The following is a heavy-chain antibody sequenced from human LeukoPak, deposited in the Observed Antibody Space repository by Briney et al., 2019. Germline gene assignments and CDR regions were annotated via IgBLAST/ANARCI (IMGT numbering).Heavy chain of an antibody. V-gene: IGHV4-30-2*01. CDR2: IYHSGST. D-gene: IGHD1-26*01. J-gene: IGHJ4*02. CDR1: GGSISSGGYY. Sequence: SQTLSLTCTVSGGSISSGGYYWSWIRQPPGKGLEWIGYIYHSGSTYYNPSLKSRVTISLDRSKNQFSLKLSSVTAADTAVYYCARGHGATLDYWGQGTLVTVSS. CDR3: ARGHGATLDY.